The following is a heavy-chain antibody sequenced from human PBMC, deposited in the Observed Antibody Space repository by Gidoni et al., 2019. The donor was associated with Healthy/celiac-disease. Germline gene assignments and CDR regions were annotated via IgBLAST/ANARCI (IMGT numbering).Heavy chain of an antibody. D-gene: IGHD6-13*01. Sequence: QVQLQQWGAGLLKPSETLSLTCAVYGGSFSGYYWSWIRQPPGKGLEWIGDINHSGSTNYNPSLKSRVTISVDTSKNQFSLKLSSVTAADTAVYYCARGRNIAAAPKVYYGMDVWGQGTTVTVSS. CDR1: GGSFSGYY. V-gene: IGHV4-34*01. CDR3: ARGRNIAAAPKVYYGMDV. J-gene: IGHJ6*02. CDR2: INHSGST.